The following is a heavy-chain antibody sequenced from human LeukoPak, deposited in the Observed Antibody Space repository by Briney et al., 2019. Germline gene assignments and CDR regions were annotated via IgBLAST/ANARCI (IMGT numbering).Heavy chain of an antibody. J-gene: IGHJ6*04. CDR3: AELGITMIGGV. D-gene: IGHD3-10*02. Sequence: GGSLRLSCAASGFTFSSYEMNWVRQAPGKGLEWVSYISSSGSTIYYADSVKGRFTISRDNAKNSLYLQMNSLRAEDTVVYYCAELGITMIGGVWGKGSTVTISS. V-gene: IGHV3-48*03. CDR1: GFTFSSYE. CDR2: ISSSGSTI.